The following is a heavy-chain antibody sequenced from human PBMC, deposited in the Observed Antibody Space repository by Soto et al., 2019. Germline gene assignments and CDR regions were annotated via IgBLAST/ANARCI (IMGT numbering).Heavy chain of an antibody. CDR3: ARDFGSGYSYGLGY. J-gene: IGHJ4*02. CDR1: GLTVSSNY. CDR2: IYSGGST. V-gene: IGHV3-66*01. D-gene: IGHD5-18*01. Sequence: EVQLVESGGGLVQPGGSLRLSCAASGLTVSSNYMSWVRQAPGKGLEWVSVIYSGGSTYYADSVKGRFTISRDNYKNMLYLQMNSLRAEDTAVYYCARDFGSGYSYGLGYWGQGTLVTVSS.